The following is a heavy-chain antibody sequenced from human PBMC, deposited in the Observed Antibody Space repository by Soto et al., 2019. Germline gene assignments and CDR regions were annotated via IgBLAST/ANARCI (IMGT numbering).Heavy chain of an antibody. CDR2: ISGSGGST. Sequence: EVQLLESGGGLVQPGGSLRLSCAASGFTFSSYAMSWVRQAPGKGLEWVSAISGSGGSTSYADSVKGRFTISRDNSKNTLYLKMNILRAEDTAVYYCAKEMGLSGYDGKDYFDYWGQGTLVTVSS. CDR1: GFTFSSYA. D-gene: IGHD5-12*01. CDR3: AKEMGLSGYDGKDYFDY. V-gene: IGHV3-23*01. J-gene: IGHJ4*02.